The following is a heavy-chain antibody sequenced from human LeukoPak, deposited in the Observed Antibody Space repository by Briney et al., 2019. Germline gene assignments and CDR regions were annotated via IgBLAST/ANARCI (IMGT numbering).Heavy chain of an antibody. CDR2: IKHDGSEK. CDR1: GFTFSAYW. Sequence: GGSLRLSCAAAGFTFSAYWMSWVRQAQGKGLEWVANIKHDGSEKYYVDPVKGRFTISRDNAKNSLSLQMNSLRADDTAVYYCARTDYGDYDWYFDLWGRGTLVTVSS. J-gene: IGHJ2*01. CDR3: ARTDYGDYDWYFDL. D-gene: IGHD4-17*01. V-gene: IGHV3-7*01.